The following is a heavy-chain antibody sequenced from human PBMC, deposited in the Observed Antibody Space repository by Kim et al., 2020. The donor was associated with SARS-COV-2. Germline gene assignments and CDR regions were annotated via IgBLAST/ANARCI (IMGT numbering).Heavy chain of an antibody. V-gene: IGHV3-74*01. CDR3: VRRYCSCGGCYYDY. CDR2: INSDGSST. Sequence: GGSLRLSCAASGFTFSNFWMHWVRQAPGKGLMWVSRINSDGSSTIYADSVKGRFTISRDNAKNTLYLQMNSLRAEDTAIYYCVRRYCSCGGCYYDYWGQGTLVTVSS. D-gene: IGHD2-15*01. CDR1: GFTFSNFW. J-gene: IGHJ4*02.